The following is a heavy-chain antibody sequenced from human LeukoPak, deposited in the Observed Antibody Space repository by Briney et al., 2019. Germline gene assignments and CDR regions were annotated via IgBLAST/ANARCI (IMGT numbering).Heavy chain of an antibody. CDR3: AREPITTRAFDI. V-gene: IGHV3-33*01. Sequence: GGSLRLSCAASGFTVSTYGVHWVRQAPGKGLEWLAVIWYDGSNKYYTDSVKGRFTISRDTSKNTLNLQMNSLRAEDTAVYYCAREPITTRAFDIWGQGTMVTVSS. CDR1: GFTVSTYG. CDR2: IWYDGSNK. J-gene: IGHJ3*02. D-gene: IGHD1-20*01.